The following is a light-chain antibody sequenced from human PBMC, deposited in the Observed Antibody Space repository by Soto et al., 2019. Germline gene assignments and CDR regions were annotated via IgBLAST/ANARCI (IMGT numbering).Light chain of an antibody. CDR3: QQLYCHPPA. CDR2: GAS. CDR1: QGIRHY. J-gene: IGKJ5*01. V-gene: IGKV1-9*01. Sequence: DIQLTQSPSFLSASVGARVTITCRASQGIRHYLAWYQQKPGKAPSLLMYGASTLQSGVPSRFSGSGSGTEFTLTISSLQPADVATYFCQQLYCHPPAFGPGTRLDIK.